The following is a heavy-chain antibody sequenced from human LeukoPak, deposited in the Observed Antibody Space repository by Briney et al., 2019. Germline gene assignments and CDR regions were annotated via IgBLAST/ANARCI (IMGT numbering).Heavy chain of an antibody. CDR3: ARFTMVRGVKGDYYYYYYMDV. Sequence: SVKVSCKASGGTFSSYAISWVRQAPGQGLEWMGGIIPIFGTANYAQKFQGRVTITADKSTSTAYMELSSLRSEDTAVYYCARFTMVRGVKGDYYYYYYMDVWGKGTTVTVSS. J-gene: IGHJ6*03. CDR2: IIPIFGTA. CDR1: GGTFSSYA. V-gene: IGHV1-69*06. D-gene: IGHD3-10*01.